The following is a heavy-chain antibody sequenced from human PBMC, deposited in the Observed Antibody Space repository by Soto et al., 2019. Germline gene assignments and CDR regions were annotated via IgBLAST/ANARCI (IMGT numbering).Heavy chain of an antibody. CDR1: GGTFSRYP. V-gene: IGHV1-69*06. J-gene: IGHJ6*02. CDR3: ARDCVGITVADPIYYYAMDV. CDR2: IIPIFDTV. D-gene: IGHD6-19*01. Sequence: GASVKVSCKASGGTFSRYPISWVRQAPGQGLEWMGGIIPIFDTVNYAQKFQGRVTITADKSTSTAYMELNSLRSEDTAMYYCARDCVGITVADPIYYYAMDVWGQGTTVTVS.